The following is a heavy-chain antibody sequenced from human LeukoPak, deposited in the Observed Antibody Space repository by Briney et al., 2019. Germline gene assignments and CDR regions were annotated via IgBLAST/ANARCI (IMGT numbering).Heavy chain of an antibody. CDR3: TRTPDFWSGYSD. J-gene: IGHJ4*02. Sequence: GGSLRLSCAASGFTFSHSNMHWVPQASGKGLEWVGRIRSRANNYATAYGASVTGRFTISRDDSKNTAYLQMNSLKTEDTAVFYCTRTPDFWSGYSDWGQGTLVTVSS. V-gene: IGHV3-73*01. CDR1: GFTFSHSN. D-gene: IGHD3-3*01. CDR2: IRSRANNYAT.